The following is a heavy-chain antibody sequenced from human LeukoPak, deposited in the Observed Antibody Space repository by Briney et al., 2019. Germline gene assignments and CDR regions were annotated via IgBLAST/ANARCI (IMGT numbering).Heavy chain of an antibody. CDR2: IYPGDSDT. CDR3: ASGTYYYDSSGYKDVGFDY. J-gene: IGHJ4*02. D-gene: IGHD3-22*01. CDR1: GYSFTSYW. Sequence: GESLKISCKGSGYSFTSYWIGWVRQMPGKGLEWMGIIYPGDSDTRYSPSFQGQVTISADKPNSTAYLQWSSLKASDTAMYYCASGTYYYDSSGYKDVGFDYWGQGTLVTVSS. V-gene: IGHV5-51*04.